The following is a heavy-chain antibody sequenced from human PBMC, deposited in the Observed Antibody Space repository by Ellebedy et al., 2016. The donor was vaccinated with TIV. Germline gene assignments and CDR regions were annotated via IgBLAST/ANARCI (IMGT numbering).Heavy chain of an antibody. CDR2: ISYDGSSK. D-gene: IGHD1-7*01. Sequence: GGSLRLSCAASGFTFSSYAMHWVRQAPGKGLEWVAVISYDGSSKYYADSVKGRFTISRDNSKNTLYLQMNSLRAEDTAVYYCARGKGNYSLYYYGLKVWGQGTTVTDSS. V-gene: IGHV3-30-3*01. CDR1: GFTFSSYA. CDR3: ARGKGNYSLYYYGLKV. J-gene: IGHJ6*02.